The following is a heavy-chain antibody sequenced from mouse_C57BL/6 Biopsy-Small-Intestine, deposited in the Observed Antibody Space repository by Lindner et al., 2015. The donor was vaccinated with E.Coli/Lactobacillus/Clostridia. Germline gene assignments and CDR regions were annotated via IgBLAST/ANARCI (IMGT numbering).Heavy chain of an antibody. Sequence: VQLQESGPELVKPGASVKISCKASGYSFTDYNMNWVKQSNGKSLEWIGVINPDYGTTDYNQNFKGKATLTVDQSSSTAYMQLNSLTSEDSAVYFCARGDSLDYWGQGTTLTVSS. CDR1: GYSFTDYN. CDR2: INPDYGTT. CDR3: ARGDSLDY. J-gene: IGHJ2*01. V-gene: IGHV1-39*01.